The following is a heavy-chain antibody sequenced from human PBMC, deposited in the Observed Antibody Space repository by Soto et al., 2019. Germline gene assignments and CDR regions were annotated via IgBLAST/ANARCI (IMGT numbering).Heavy chain of an antibody. CDR1: GYTFTSYW. CDR3: ARYIYCFQSSCTPRALTGSWDY. CDR2: IFPGDSTT. J-gene: IGHJ4*01. Sequence: GESLKISCKVSGYTFTSYWIGWVRQMPGKGLEWMGIIFPGDSTTIYSPSFQGQVTISADRSISTAYLQWSGLKASDTAMYYCARYIYCFQSSCTPRALTGSWDYWGQGTQVTVCS. V-gene: IGHV5-51*01. D-gene: IGHD6-13*01.